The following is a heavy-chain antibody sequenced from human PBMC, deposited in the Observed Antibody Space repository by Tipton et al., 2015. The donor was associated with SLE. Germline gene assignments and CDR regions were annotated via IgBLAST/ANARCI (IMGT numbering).Heavy chain of an antibody. Sequence: TLSLTCSVSGGSLSSASYYWTWIRQPAGKGLEWIGRIYTSGSTNYNPSLKSRVTISVDTSLNQFSLKLTSVTAADTAVYYCARYVGYSYGLDAFDIWGQGTMVTVSS. CDR3: ARYVGYSYGLDAFDI. CDR1: GGSLSSASYY. CDR2: IYTSGST. D-gene: IGHD5-18*01. J-gene: IGHJ3*02. V-gene: IGHV4-61*02.